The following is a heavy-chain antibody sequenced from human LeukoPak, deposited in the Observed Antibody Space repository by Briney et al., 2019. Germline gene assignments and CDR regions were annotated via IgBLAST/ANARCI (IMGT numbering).Heavy chain of an antibody. D-gene: IGHD3-22*01. CDR3: ARIDTSGYNGYSFDY. Sequence: SETLSLTCTVSGCSISSYYWSWIRQPPGKGLEFIGYIYYSGNTNYNPSRKSRVTISVDTSKNQFSLKLSSVTAADTAVYYCARIDTSGYNGYSFDYWGQGTLVTVSS. CDR1: GCSISSYY. V-gene: IGHV4-59*12. J-gene: IGHJ4*02. CDR2: IYYSGNT.